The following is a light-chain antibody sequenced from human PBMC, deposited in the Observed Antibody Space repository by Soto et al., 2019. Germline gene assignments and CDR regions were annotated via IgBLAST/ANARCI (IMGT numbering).Light chain of an antibody. CDR2: RNN. CDR3: AAWDDSLSGRV. V-gene: IGLV1-47*01. J-gene: IGLJ2*01. CDR1: MRDVGAYN. Sequence: QSVLTQPASVSGSAGQSITISCSGTMRDVGAYNLVSWYQQHPGTAPKLLIYRNNQRPSGVPDRFSGSKSGTSASLAISGLRSEDEADYYCAAWDDSLSGRVFGGGTKVTVL.